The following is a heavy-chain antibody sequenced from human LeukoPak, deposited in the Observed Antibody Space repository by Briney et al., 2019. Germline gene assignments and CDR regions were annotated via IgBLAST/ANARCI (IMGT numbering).Heavy chain of an antibody. CDR2: IWYDGSNK. CDR1: GFTFSSYG. CDR3: ARDSELWFGELSVYKMFDP. J-gene: IGHJ5*02. V-gene: IGHV3-33*01. Sequence: GRSLRLSCAASGFTFSSYGMHWVRQAPGKGLEWVAVIWYDGSNKYYADSVKGRFTISRDNSKNTLYLQMNSLRAEDTAVYYCARDSELWFGELSVYKMFDPWSQGTLVTVSS. D-gene: IGHD3-10*01.